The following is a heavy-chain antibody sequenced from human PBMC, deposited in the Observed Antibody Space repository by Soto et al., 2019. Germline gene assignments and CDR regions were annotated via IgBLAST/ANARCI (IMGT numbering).Heavy chain of an antibody. CDR3: ANRRMITGEFDY. D-gene: IGHD3-16*01. Sequence: QITLKESGPTLVKPTQTLTLTCTFSGFSLSTNGVGVGWIRQPPRKALEWLALIYWDDDKRYSPSLKNRLTITKDTSKYQVVLTVTNMDPVDTATYYCANRRMITGEFDYWGQGTLVTVPS. CDR1: GFSLSTNGVG. CDR2: IYWDDDK. V-gene: IGHV2-5*02. J-gene: IGHJ4*02.